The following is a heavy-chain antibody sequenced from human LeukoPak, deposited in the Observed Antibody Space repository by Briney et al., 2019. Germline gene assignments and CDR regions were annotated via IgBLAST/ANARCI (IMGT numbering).Heavy chain of an antibody. J-gene: IGHJ5*02. Sequence: ASVKVSCKASGYTFTNYFMHWVRRAPGQGLEWMGIINPSGGSTSHAQKFQGRVTMTRDMSTSTVYMELSSLRSEDTAVYYCARVGKGQWPTGFDPWGQGTLVTVSS. CDR1: GYTFTNYF. CDR2: INPSGGST. CDR3: ARVGKGQWPTGFDP. D-gene: IGHD6-19*01. V-gene: IGHV1-46*01.